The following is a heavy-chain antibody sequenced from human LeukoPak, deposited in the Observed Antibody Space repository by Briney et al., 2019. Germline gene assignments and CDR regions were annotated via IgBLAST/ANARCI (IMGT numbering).Heavy chain of an antibody. J-gene: IGHJ3*02. CDR1: GFTVSSNY. Sequence: GGSLRLSCAASGFTVSSNYMSWVRQAPGKGLEWVSIIYSGGSTYYADSVKGRFTISRDNSKNTLYLQMNSLRAEDTAVHYCARSPYYYDSSGYHGAFDIWGQGTMVTVSS. D-gene: IGHD3-22*01. V-gene: IGHV3-53*01. CDR2: IYSGGST. CDR3: ARSPYYYDSSGYHGAFDI.